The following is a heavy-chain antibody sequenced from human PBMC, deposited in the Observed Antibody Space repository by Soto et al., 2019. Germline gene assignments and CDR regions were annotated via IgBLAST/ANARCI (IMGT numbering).Heavy chain of an antibody. CDR3: AKDVVPAPSGFDH. D-gene: IGHD2-21*02. V-gene: IGHV3-23*01. CDR2: ISATVGAT. Sequence: EVQLLESGGGLVEPGGSLRLSCVGSGFTYNGFAMTWVRQAPGKGLEWVASISATVGATYYADSVKGRCTVSRDNSKSTLYLQLNSLRPEDTAVYYCAKDVVPAPSGFDHWGRGTLVNVSS. CDR1: GFTYNGFA. J-gene: IGHJ4*02.